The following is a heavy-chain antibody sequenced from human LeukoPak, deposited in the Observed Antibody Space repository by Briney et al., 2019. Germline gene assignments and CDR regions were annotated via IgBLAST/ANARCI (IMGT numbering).Heavy chain of an antibody. D-gene: IGHD1-26*01. V-gene: IGHV3-53*01. J-gene: IGHJ4*02. CDR3: ARVWELSFDY. Sequence: GGSLRPSCAASGFTVSTDHMSWVRQAPGKGLEWVSVLYSSGTTSHADSVKGRFTISRDNSKNTVYLQMNSLRAEDTAVYYCARVWELSFDYWGQGTLVTVSS. CDR1: GFTVSTDH. CDR2: LYSSGTT.